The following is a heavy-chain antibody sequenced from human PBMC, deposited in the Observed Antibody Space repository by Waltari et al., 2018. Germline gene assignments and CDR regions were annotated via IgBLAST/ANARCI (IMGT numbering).Heavy chain of an antibody. D-gene: IGHD3-16*01. Sequence: QITLKESGPTLVKPTQTLTLTCTLSGFSVSSSGVGVGWIRQPPGRTLEWLALIYWNDDKRYSPVLKSRLNITKDTSKNQVVLTMTNMDSVDTATYYCAHSSWGSFLYDYWGQGTLVTVSS. J-gene: IGHJ4*02. V-gene: IGHV2-5*01. CDR2: IYWNDDK. CDR3: AHSSWGSFLYDY. CDR1: GFSVSSSGVG.